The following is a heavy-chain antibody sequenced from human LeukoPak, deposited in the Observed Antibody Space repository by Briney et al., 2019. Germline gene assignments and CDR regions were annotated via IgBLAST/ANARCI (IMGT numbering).Heavy chain of an antibody. D-gene: IGHD3-22*01. CDR1: GFTFSSCW. J-gene: IGHJ4*02. V-gene: IGHV3-7*01. CDR3: ARGGSSGYYLDY. Sequence: PGGSLRLSCAASGFTFSSCWMSWVRQAPGKGLEWVANIKQDGSEKYYVDSVKGRFTISRDNAKNSLYLQMNSLRAEDTAVYYCARGGSSGYYLDYWGQGTLVTVSS. CDR2: IKQDGSEK.